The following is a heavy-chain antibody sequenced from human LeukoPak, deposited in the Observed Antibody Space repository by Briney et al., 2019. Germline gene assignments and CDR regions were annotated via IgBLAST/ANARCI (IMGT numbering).Heavy chain of an antibody. CDR2: ISGSGGST. Sequence: SGGSLRLSCAASGFTFSSYAMSWVRQAPGKGLEWVSAISGSGGSTYYADSVKGRFTISRDNSKNTLYLQMNSLRAEDTAVYYCAKDYLVRGDFDAFDIWGQGTMVTVSS. V-gene: IGHV3-23*01. CDR3: AKDYLVRGDFDAFDI. CDR1: GFTFSSYA. D-gene: IGHD3-10*01. J-gene: IGHJ3*02.